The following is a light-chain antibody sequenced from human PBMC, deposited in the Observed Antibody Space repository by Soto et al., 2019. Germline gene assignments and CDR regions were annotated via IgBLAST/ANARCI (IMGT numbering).Light chain of an antibody. CDR1: QSIDSW. Sequence: DIQMTQSPPTLSASIGDRVTITCRASQSIDSWLAWYQQKPGKAPSVLIYRASRLQSAVPSRFSGSGSETEFTLTISSLQPDDSATYYCQQYHRYPPTFGQGTKVDIK. CDR3: QQYHRYPPT. J-gene: IGKJ1*01. V-gene: IGKV1-5*03. CDR2: RAS.